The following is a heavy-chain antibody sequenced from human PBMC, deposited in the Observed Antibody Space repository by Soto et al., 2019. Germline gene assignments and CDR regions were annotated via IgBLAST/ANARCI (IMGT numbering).Heavy chain of an antibody. V-gene: IGHV4-31*03. Sequence: SETLSLTCTVSGGSISSGGYYWSWIRQHPGKGLEWIGYIYYSGSTYYNPSLKSRVTISVDTSKNQFSLKLSSVTAADTAVYYCASSDFWSGYYPSYYYYGMDVWGQGTTVTVSS. CDR1: GGSISSGGYY. CDR2: IYYSGST. CDR3: ASSDFWSGYYPSYYYYGMDV. J-gene: IGHJ6*02. D-gene: IGHD3-3*01.